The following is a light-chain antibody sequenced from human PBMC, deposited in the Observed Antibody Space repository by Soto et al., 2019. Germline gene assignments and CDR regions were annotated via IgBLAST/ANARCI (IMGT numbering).Light chain of an antibody. CDR2: GAS. CDR3: QQYNNWPLT. V-gene: IGKV3D-15*01. Sequence: ETVRMQSKVTLSVSPRAGDILHCRAGQSVSDNLAWYQQKPGQAPRLLIYGASTRATGIPARFSGSGSGTEFTLTISSLQSEDFAVYYCQQYNNWPLTFGGGTKVDIK. CDR1: QSVSDN. J-gene: IGKJ4*01.